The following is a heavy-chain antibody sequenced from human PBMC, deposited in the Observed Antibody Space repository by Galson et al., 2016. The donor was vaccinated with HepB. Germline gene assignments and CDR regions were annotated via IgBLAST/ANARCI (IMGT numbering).Heavy chain of an antibody. CDR2: IYPDDSET. CDR3: AGHDGHAEY. V-gene: IGHV5-51*01. D-gene: IGHD5-24*01. J-gene: IGHJ4*02. Sequence: QSGADVKKPGESLKISCKGSGYSFSNYWIGWVRQMPGKGLEWMGIIYPDDSETTYSPSFQGQITISADKSISTAYLQWRSLKASDTAIYYGAGHDGHAEYWGQGTLVTVSS. CDR1: GYSFSNYW.